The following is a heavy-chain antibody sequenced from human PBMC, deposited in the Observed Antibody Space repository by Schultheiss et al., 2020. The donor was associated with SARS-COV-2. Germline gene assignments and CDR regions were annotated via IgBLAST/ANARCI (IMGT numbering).Heavy chain of an antibody. J-gene: IGHJ5*02. CDR3: ARTLSVAGALGWFDP. CDR1: GGSFSGYY. V-gene: IGHV4-59*10. CDR2: IYTSGST. D-gene: IGHD6-19*01. Sequence: SLTCAVYGGSFSGYYCSWIRQPAGKGLEWIGRIYTSGSTNYNPSLKSRVTMSVDTSKNQFSLKLSSVTAADTAVYYCARTLSVAGALGWFDPWGQGTLVTVSS.